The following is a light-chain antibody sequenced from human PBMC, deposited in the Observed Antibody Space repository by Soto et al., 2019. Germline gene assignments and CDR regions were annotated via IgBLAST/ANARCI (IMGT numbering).Light chain of an antibody. J-gene: IGLJ2*01. CDR1: SSDVGGYNY. CDR3: RSYTSTNHVV. Sequence: QSALTQPASVSGSPGQSITLSCTGTSSDVGGYNYVSWYQQHPGKAPKLVIYEVTKRPSGVSNRFSGSKSGNTASLTISGLQAEDETDYYCRSYTSTNHVVFGGGTKLTVL. V-gene: IGLV2-14*01. CDR2: EVT.